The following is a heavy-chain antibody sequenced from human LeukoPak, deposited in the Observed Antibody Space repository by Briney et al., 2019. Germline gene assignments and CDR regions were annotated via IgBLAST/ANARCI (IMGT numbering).Heavy chain of an antibody. V-gene: IGHV4-59*01. J-gene: IGHJ4*02. CDR2: IYYSGST. D-gene: IGHD2-2*01. CDR1: GGSISSYY. Sequence: SETLSLTCTVSGGSISSYYWSWIRQPPGKGLEWIGYIYYSGSTNYNPSLKSRVTISVDTSKKQFSLRVSSVTAADTAVYYCARDGGGTSRPFDYWGQGTPVTVSS. CDR3: ARDGGGTSRPFDY.